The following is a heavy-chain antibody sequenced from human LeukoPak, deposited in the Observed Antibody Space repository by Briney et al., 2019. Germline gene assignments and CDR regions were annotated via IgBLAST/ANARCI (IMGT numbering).Heavy chain of an antibody. D-gene: IGHD3-10*01. Sequence: PSETLSLTCTVSGGSINSGNYYWSWIRQPPGKGLEWIGYIYYSGSTYYNPSLKSRVTISVDTSKNQFSLKLSSVTAADAAVYFCARGWGITLPYWGQGTLVTVSS. V-gene: IGHV4-30-4*01. CDR1: GGSINSGNYY. CDR2: IYYSGST. CDR3: ARGWGITLPY. J-gene: IGHJ4*02.